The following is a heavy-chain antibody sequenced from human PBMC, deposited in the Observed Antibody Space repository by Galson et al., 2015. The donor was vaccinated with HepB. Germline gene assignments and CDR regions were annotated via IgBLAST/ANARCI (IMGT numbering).Heavy chain of an antibody. CDR1: GFTFSDYY. D-gene: IGHD6-13*01. V-gene: IGHV3-11*01. CDR3: ARDLRIAAAGTDY. Sequence: SLRLSCAASGFTFSDYYMSWIRQAPGKGLEWVSYISSSGSTIYYADSVKGRFTISRDNAKNSLYLQMNSLRAEDTAVYYCARDLRIAAAGTDYWGQGTLVTVSS. CDR2: ISSSGSTI. J-gene: IGHJ4*02.